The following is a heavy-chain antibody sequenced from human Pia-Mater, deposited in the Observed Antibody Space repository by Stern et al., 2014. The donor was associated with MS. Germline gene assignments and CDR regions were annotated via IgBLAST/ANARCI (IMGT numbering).Heavy chain of an antibody. Sequence: EVQLVESGGGFAQPGGSLRLSCAASGLTLSSYWMSWVRQAPGKGLEWVANIKQDGSEKYYVDSVKGRFTISRDNAKNSLFLQMNSLRAEDTAVYYCAADTRAMTVFYWGQGTLVTVSS. CDR3: AADTRAMTVFY. J-gene: IGHJ4*02. V-gene: IGHV3-7*01. CDR1: GLTLSSYW. CDR2: IKQDGSEK. D-gene: IGHD2-21*02.